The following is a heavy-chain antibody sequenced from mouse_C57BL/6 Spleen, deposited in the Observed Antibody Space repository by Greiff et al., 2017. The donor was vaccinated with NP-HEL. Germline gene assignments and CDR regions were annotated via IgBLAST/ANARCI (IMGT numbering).Heavy chain of an antibody. V-gene: IGHV14-4*01. CDR2: IDPENGDT. D-gene: IGHD4-1*01. CDR1: GFNIKDDY. Sequence: EVQLQQSGAELVRPGASVKLSCTASGFNIKDDYMHWVKQRPEQGLEWIGWIDPENGDTEYASKFQGKATITADTSANTAYLQLSSLTSEDTAFYYCTTFNWAYWGQGTTLTVSS. CDR3: TTFNWAY. J-gene: IGHJ2*01.